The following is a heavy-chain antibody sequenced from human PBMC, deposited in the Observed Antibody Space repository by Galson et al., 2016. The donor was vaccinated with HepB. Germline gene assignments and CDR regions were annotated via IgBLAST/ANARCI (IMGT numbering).Heavy chain of an antibody. Sequence: SLRLSCAASGFTFNDYAMHWVRQTPGKGLQWVSLISWNSGRIFYANSVRGRFTVSRDNARNSLYLQMNNLRPDDTALYYCAKDLGAGATNLYNYYDSWGQGTLVTVSS. CDR3: AKDLGAGATNLYNYYDS. D-gene: IGHD1-26*01. CDR1: GFTFNDYA. V-gene: IGHV3-9*01. J-gene: IGHJ4*02. CDR2: ISWNSGRI.